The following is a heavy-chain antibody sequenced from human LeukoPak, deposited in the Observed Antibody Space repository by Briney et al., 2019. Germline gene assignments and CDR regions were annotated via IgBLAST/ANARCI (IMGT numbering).Heavy chain of an antibody. D-gene: IGHD3-10*01. CDR3: TTDLGLTMIRGVIVY. J-gene: IGHJ4*02. Sequence: GGALRLSCAAPRFTFTKAWMTWVRQAPGEGLEWVGRYKSRGDGKTKDYAAPVKGRFSMSRDDSKATMYLQMYSLEAEDTAVYYCTTDLGLTMIRGVIVYWGQGALVTVSS. CDR1: RFTFTKAW. V-gene: IGHV3-15*01. CDR2: YKSRGDGKTK.